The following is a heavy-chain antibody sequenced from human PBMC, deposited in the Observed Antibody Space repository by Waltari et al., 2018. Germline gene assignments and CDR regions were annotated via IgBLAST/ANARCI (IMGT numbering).Heavy chain of an antibody. V-gene: IGHV3-53*01. D-gene: IGHD3-22*01. J-gene: IGHJ4*02. CDR2: IYSGGST. CDR3: ARGTASSGYYFGYGDY. Sequence: EVQLVESGGGLIQPGGSLRLSCAASGFIVSSNYMSWVRQAPGKGLEWVSVIYSGGSTYYADSVKGRFTISRDNSKNTLYLQMNSLRAEDTAVYYCARGTASSGYYFGYGDYWGQGTLVTVSS. CDR1: GFIVSSNY.